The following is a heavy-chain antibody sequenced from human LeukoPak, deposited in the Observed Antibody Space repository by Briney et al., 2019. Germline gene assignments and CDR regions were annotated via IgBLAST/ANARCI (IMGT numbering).Heavy chain of an antibody. V-gene: IGHV3-48*02. CDR2: ISTSSSTI. J-gene: IGHJ2*01. D-gene: IGHD4-23*01. CDR1: GFTFRSYS. Sequence: GGSLRLSCAASGFTFRSYSMHWVRQAPGKGLEWLSFISTSSSTIYYADSVKGRFTISRDNAKSSLYLQMNSLRDEDTAVYYCAKTTVVTGYWYFDFWGRGTLVTVSS. CDR3: AKTTVVTGYWYFDF.